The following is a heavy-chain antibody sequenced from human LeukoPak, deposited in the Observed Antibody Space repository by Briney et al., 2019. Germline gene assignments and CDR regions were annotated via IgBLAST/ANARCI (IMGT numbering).Heavy chain of an antibody. D-gene: IGHD1-26*01. CDR3: ARWSGSYYSGDDAFDI. Sequence: ASVKVSCKASGYTFTGYYMHWERQAPGQGLEWMGWINPNSGGTNYAQKFQGRVTMTRDTSISTAYMELSRLRSDDTAVYYCARWSGSYYSGDDAFDIWGQGTMVTVSS. CDR1: GYTFTGYY. J-gene: IGHJ3*02. CDR2: INPNSGGT. V-gene: IGHV1-2*02.